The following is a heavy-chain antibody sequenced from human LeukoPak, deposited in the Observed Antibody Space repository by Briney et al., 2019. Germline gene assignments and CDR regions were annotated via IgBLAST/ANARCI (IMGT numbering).Heavy chain of an antibody. V-gene: IGHV1-2*02. CDR3: ARDPNCSSTRCYFPLDP. Sequence: ASVKVSCKASGYTFTGYYMHWVRQAPGQGLEWMGWINPNSGGTNYAQKFQGRVTMTRDTSISTAYMELSRLRSDDTAVYYCARDPNCSSTRCYFPLDPWGQGTLVTVSS. D-gene: IGHD2-2*01. J-gene: IGHJ5*02. CDR1: GYTFTGYY. CDR2: INPNSGGT.